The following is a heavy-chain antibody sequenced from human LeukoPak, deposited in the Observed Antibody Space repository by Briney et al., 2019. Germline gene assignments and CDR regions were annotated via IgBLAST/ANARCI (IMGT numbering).Heavy chain of an antibody. J-gene: IGHJ3*02. CDR3: ARDRQGTPGTFDI. V-gene: IGHV3-66*01. D-gene: IGHD1-1*01. CDR2: IYIGGST. CDR1: GFTVSSNY. Sequence: GGSLRLSCAAFGFTVSSNYMSWVRQAPGKGLEWVSIIYIGGSTYYADSVKGRFTISRDNSKNTLYLQMNSLRAEDTAVYYCARDRQGTPGTFDIWGQGTMVTVSP.